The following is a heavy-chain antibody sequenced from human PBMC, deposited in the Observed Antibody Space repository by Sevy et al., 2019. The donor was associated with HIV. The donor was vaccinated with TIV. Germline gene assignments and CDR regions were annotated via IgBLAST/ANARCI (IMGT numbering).Heavy chain of an antibody. CDR2: MSGSGAIV. V-gene: IGHV3-23*01. Sequence: GGSLRLSCAASGFTFSSYAMSWVRQAPGKGLEWVSAMSGSGAIVYYADSVKGRFTISRDNPKNPLYLQMSSLRAEDTALYYCTKSLVVFDGFDIWGQGTRVTVSS. D-gene: IGHD2-8*02. CDR1: GFTFSSYA. J-gene: IGHJ3*02. CDR3: TKSLVVFDGFDI.